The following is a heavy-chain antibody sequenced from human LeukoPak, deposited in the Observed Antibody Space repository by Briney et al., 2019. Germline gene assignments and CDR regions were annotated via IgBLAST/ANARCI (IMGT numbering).Heavy chain of an antibody. J-gene: IGHJ6*03. CDR1: GFTFDDYA. Sequence: PGRSLRLSCAASGFTFDDYAMHWVRQAPGKGLEWVSGISWNSGSIGYADSVKGRFTISRDNAKNSLYLQMNSLRAEDTALYYCAKDKGVDPYYYMDVWGKGTTVTISS. D-gene: IGHD2-15*01. CDR3: AKDKGVDPYYYMDV. CDR2: ISWNSGSI. V-gene: IGHV3-9*01.